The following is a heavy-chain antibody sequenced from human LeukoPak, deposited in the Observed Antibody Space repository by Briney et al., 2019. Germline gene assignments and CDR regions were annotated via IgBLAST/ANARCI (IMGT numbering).Heavy chain of an antibody. V-gene: IGHV4-34*01. CDR3: ARQGMTIFGVAHFDY. CDR1: GGSFSGYY. J-gene: IGHJ4*02. CDR2: INHSGST. Sequence: SETLSLTCAVYGGSFSGYYWSWIRQPPGKGLEWIGEINHSGSTNYNPSLKSRVTISVDTSKNQFSLKLSSVTAADTAVYYCARQGMTIFGVAHFDYWGQGTLVTVSS. D-gene: IGHD3-3*01.